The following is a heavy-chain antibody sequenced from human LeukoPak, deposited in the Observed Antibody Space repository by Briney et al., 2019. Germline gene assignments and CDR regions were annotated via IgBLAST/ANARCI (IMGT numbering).Heavy chain of an antibody. J-gene: IGHJ5*02. Sequence: SGTLSLTCAVSGGSISSSNWWSWVRPPPGKGLEWIGEIYHSGSTNYNPSLKSRVTISVDKSKNQFSLKLSSVTAADTAVYYCARVPAVLRKYWFDPWGQGTLVTVSS. D-gene: IGHD1-1*01. CDR3: ARVPAVLRKYWFDP. CDR1: GGSISSSNW. V-gene: IGHV4-4*02. CDR2: IYHSGST.